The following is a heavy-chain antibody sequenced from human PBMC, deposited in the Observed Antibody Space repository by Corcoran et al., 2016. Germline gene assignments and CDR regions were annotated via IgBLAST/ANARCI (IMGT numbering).Heavy chain of an antibody. Sequence: QVQLVQSGAEVKKPGSSVKVSCKASGGTFSSYAISWVRQAPGQGLEWMGGIIPIFGTANYAQKFQGRVTITADDSTSTAYMELSSLRSEDPAVDYSARGVGNNGANYYYDGMDVWGQGTMVTVSS. V-gene: IGHV1-69*01. J-gene: IGHJ6*02. CDR1: GGTFSSYA. CDR2: IIPIFGTA. CDR3: ARGVGNNGANYYYDGMDV. D-gene: IGHD1-1*01.